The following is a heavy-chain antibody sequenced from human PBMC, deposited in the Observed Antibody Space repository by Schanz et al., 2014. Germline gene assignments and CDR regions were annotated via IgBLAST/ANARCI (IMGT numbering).Heavy chain of an antibody. CDR2: IKQEGDEK. Sequence: EVQLVESGGGVVRPGGSLRLSCAASGFGFDDYAMSWVRQAPGKGLEWVASIKQEGDEKNYVDSVKGRFTISRDNAKNSLYLQMNSLRAEDTALYYCARDTAQSCIGPSCFEYFQHWGQGALVTVSS. CDR3: ARDTAQSCIGPSCFEYFQH. V-gene: IGHV3-20*04. D-gene: IGHD2-2*01. CDR1: GFGFDDYA. J-gene: IGHJ1*01.